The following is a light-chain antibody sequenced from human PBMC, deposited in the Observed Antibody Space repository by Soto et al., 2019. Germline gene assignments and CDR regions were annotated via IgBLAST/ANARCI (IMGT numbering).Light chain of an antibody. Sequence: SPDTLSLSPGESATLSCGADQSVSGFLGWYQQKLGRAPRLLIHDTSNRATGVPARFSGSGSGTDFTLTISSLEPEDFGVYYCQQRGSWPPTFGQGTRLETK. CDR2: DTS. CDR1: QSVSGF. CDR3: QQRGSWPPT. J-gene: IGKJ5*01. V-gene: IGKV3-11*01.